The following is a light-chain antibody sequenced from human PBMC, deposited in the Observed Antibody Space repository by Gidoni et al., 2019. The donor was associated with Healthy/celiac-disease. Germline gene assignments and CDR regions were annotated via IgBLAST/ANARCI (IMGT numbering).Light chain of an antibody. V-gene: IGKV1-39*01. CDR3: QQSYSTPFT. Sequence: DIQMTQSPSSLSASVGDRVTITCRASQSISSYLNWDQQKPEKAPKLLSYAASSLQSGVPSRFSGSGSGTDFTLTISSLQPEDFATYYCQQSYSTPFTFGGGTKVEIK. J-gene: IGKJ4*01. CDR1: QSISSY. CDR2: AAS.